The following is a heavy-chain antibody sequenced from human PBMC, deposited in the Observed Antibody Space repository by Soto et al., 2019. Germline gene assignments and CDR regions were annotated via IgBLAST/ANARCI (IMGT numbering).Heavy chain of an antibody. D-gene: IGHD6-13*01. CDR3: ARFDSISWYAFDI. Sequence: PSETLSLTCAVYGGSFSGYYWSWIRQPPGKGLEWIGEINHSGSTNYNPSLKSRVTISVDTSKNQFSLKLSSVTAADTAVYYCARFDSISWYAFDIWGQGTMVTVSS. CDR2: INHSGST. J-gene: IGHJ3*02. V-gene: IGHV4-34*01. CDR1: GGSFSGYY.